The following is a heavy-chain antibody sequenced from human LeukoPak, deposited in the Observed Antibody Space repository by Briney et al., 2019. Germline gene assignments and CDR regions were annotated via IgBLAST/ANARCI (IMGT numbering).Heavy chain of an antibody. Sequence: GGSLRLSCEGSGFTFSRYWMHWVRQTPEKGLVWVSRIDSDGSSTNYADSVKGRFTISRDNAKNTVYLQMNSLRAEDTAVYYCGREDRFGYNYAYGMDVWGQRTTVTVSS. CDR3: GREDRFGYNYAYGMDV. CDR2: IDSDGSST. V-gene: IGHV3-74*01. CDR1: GFTFSRYW. D-gene: IGHD5-18*01. J-gene: IGHJ6*02.